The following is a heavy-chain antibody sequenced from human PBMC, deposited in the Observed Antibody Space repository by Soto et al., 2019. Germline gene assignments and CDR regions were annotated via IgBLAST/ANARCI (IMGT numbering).Heavy chain of an antibody. CDR3: ARDHIAVAGRYYYYGMDV. CDR1: GGTFSSYA. V-gene: IGHV1-69*13. D-gene: IGHD6-19*01. J-gene: IGHJ6*02. CDR2: IIPIFGTA. Sequence: GASVKVSCKASGGTFSSYAISWVRQAPGQGLEWMGGIIPIFGTANYAQKFQGRVTITADEPTSTAYMELSSLRSEDTAVYYCARDHIAVAGRYYYYGMDVWGQGTTVTVSS.